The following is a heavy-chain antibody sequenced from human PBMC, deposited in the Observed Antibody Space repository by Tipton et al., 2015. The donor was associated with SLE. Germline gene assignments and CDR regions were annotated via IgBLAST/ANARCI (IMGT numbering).Heavy chain of an antibody. V-gene: IGHV4-34*01. CDR2: INHSGST. CDR1: GGSFSGYY. J-gene: IGHJ1*01. D-gene: IGHD3-16*01. Sequence: TLSLTCTVYGGSFSGYYWSWIRQPPGKGLEWIGEINHSGSTNYNPSLKSRVTISVDTSKNQFSLKLSSVTAAGTAVYYCARDTLREPGYFQHWGQGTLVTVSS. CDR3: ARDTLREPGYFQH.